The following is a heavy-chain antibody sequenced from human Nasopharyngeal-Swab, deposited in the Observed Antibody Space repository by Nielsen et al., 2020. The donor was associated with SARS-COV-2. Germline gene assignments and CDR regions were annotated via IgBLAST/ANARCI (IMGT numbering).Heavy chain of an antibody. Sequence: ASVKVSCKASGYTFTSYYMHWVRQAPAQGLEWMGIINPSGGSTSYAQKFQGRVTMTRDTSTSTVYMELSSLRSEDTAVYYCARDPIGGIREYNWFDPWGQGTLVTVSS. CDR2: INPSGGST. CDR1: GYTFTSYY. V-gene: IGHV1-46*01. J-gene: IGHJ5*02. CDR3: ARDPIGGIREYNWFDP. D-gene: IGHD3-16*01.